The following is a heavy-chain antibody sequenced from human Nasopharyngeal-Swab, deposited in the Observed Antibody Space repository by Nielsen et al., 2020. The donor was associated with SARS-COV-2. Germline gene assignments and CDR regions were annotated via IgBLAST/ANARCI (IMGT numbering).Heavy chain of an antibody. Sequence: SETLSLTCAVSGGSISSSNWWSWVRQPPGKGLEWIGEIYHSGSTNYNPSLKSRVTISVDESKNQFSLKLSSVTAADTAVYFCARDVVGATTTDAFDIWGQGTMVTAPS. CDR2: IYHSGST. CDR3: ARDVVGATTTDAFDI. D-gene: IGHD1-26*01. V-gene: IGHV4-4*02. CDR1: GGSISSSNW. J-gene: IGHJ3*02.